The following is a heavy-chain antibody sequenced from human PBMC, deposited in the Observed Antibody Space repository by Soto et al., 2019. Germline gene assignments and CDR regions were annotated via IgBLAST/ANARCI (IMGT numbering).Heavy chain of an antibody. CDR2: ISYDGSNK. Sequence: GGSLRLSCVASGFTFRSYGMHWVRQSPGKGLEWVAVISYDGSNKYYADSVKGRFTISRDNSKNTLSLQMNSLRAEDTAVYYCAKSSVFFSPHYYFYYIDVWGKGTTVTVSS. CDR1: GFTFRSYG. CDR3: AKSSVFFSPHYYFYYIDV. D-gene: IGHD3-3*01. V-gene: IGHV3-30*18. J-gene: IGHJ6*03.